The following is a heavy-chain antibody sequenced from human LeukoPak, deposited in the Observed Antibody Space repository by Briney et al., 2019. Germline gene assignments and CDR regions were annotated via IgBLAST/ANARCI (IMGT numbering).Heavy chain of an antibody. D-gene: IGHD2-2*01. Sequence: GGSLRLSCAASGFTFSRYWMHWVRQAPGKGLEWVSYISSSGTTIYYADSVKGRFTISRDNAKNSLYLQMNSLRAEDTAVYYCARRYCSSTSCLIDYWGQGTLVTVSS. CDR3: ARRYCSSTSCLIDY. CDR2: ISSSGTTI. J-gene: IGHJ4*02. V-gene: IGHV3-48*03. CDR1: GFTFSRYW.